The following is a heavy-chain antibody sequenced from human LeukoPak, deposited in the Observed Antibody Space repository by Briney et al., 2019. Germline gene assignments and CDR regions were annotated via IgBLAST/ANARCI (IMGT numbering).Heavy chain of an antibody. J-gene: IGHJ4*02. CDR3: ARDFLGSSSTSYYFDY. D-gene: IGHD2-2*01. CDR1: GFTFSSYS. CDR2: ISSSSSYI. V-gene: IGHV3-21*01. Sequence: GGSLRLSCAASGFTFSSYSMNWVRQAPGKGLEWVSSISSSSSYIYYADSVKGRFTISRDNAKNSLYLQMNSLRAEDTAVYYCARDFLGSSSTSYYFDYWGQGTLVTVSS.